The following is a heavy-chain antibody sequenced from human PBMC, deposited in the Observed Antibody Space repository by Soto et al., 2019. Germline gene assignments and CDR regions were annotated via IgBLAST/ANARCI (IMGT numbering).Heavy chain of an antibody. CDR2: ISAGGGST. CDR1: GFNFSHYA. CDR3: AKASTRYCGGDCSWDY. D-gene: IGHD2-21*02. J-gene: IGHJ4*02. Sequence: EVQLLESGGGLVQPGGSLRLSCAASGFNFSHYAISWGRQAPGKGLEWGSAISAGGGSTYYADSVKGRFTISRDNSKNTLYLQMNSLRAEDAAVYYCAKASTRYCGGDCSWDYWGQGTLVTVSS. V-gene: IGHV3-23*01.